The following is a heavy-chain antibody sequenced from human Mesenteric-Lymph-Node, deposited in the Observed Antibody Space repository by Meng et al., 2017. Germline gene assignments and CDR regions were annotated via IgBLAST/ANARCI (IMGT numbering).Heavy chain of an antibody. CDR3: WRAPDY. CDR1: GSIFSKYA. CDR2: ISTTGGTT. V-gene: IGHV3-23*01. J-gene: IGHJ4*02. Sequence: GESLKISCVASGSIFSKYAMTLVRLTPGKGLQWVAGISTTGGTTYDADSVKGRLTISRDNSKTTLFLQMNSLRAEDTAMYYCWRAPDYWGQGTLVTVSS.